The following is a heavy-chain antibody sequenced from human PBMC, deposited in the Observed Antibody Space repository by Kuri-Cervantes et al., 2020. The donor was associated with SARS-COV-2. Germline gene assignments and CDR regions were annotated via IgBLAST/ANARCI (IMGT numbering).Heavy chain of an antibody. Sequence: LSLTCAASGFTLSSYALSWVRQAPGKGLEWVSDISGSGGSTYYADSVKRRFTIPRDNSKNTLYLQMNSLRAEDTAVYYCAKDLHSYGYYYYGMDVWGQGTTVTVSS. CDR1: GFTLSSYA. D-gene: IGHD5-18*01. CDR2: ISGSGGST. CDR3: AKDLHSYGYYYYGMDV. V-gene: IGHV3-23*01. J-gene: IGHJ6*02.